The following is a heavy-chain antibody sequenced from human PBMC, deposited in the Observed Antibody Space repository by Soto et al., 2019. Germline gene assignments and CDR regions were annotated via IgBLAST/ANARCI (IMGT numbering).Heavy chain of an antibody. CDR2: IYYSGST. D-gene: IGHD3-16*01. CDR3: ARETRRLGPVRAFDI. Sequence: PSETLSLTCTVSGGSISSGGYYWSWIRQHPGKGLEWIGYIYYSGSTYYNPSLKSRVTISVDTSKNQFSLKLSSVTAADTAVYYCARETRRLGPVRAFDIWGQGTMVTV. J-gene: IGHJ3*02. CDR1: GGSISSGGYY. V-gene: IGHV4-31*03.